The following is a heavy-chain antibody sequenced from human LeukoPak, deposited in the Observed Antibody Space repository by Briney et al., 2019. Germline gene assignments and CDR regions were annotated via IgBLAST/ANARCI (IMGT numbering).Heavy chain of an antibody. CDR3: VRESYSRYFDY. Sequence: SETLSLTCTVSGGSVSSGSYYWSWIRQPPGKGLEWIGYIYYSGSTNYNPSLKSRVTISVDTSKNQFSPKLSSVTAADTAVYYCVRESYSRYFDYWGQGSLVTVSS. D-gene: IGHD4-11*01. CDR1: GGSVSSGSYY. V-gene: IGHV4-61*01. CDR2: IYYSGST. J-gene: IGHJ4*02.